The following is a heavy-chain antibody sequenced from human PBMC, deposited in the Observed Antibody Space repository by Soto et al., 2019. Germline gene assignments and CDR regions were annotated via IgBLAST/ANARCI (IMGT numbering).Heavy chain of an antibody. J-gene: IGHJ4*02. CDR3: ARDAPRCSGGSCFDF. Sequence: EVQLVESGGGLVQPGGSLRLSCAASGFTFSSYSMNWVRQAPGKGLEWVSYINSGSSTIYYADSVKGRFTISIDNAKNSLYLQMNSLRDEDTAVYYCARDAPRCSGGSCFDFWGQGTLVTVSS. CDR2: INSGSSTI. D-gene: IGHD2-15*01. CDR1: GFTFSSYS. V-gene: IGHV3-48*02.